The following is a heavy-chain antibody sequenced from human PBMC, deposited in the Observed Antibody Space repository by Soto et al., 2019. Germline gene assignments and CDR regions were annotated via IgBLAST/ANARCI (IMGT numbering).Heavy chain of an antibody. CDR1: GFTFSSYW. Sequence: AGGSLRLSCAASGFTFSSYWMSWVRQAPGKGLEWVANIKQDGSEKYYVDSVKGRFTISRDNAKNSLFLQMNNLRAEDTAVYYCARDQGWGASDIWGQGTKVTVSS. CDR3: ARDQGWGASDI. J-gene: IGHJ3*02. D-gene: IGHD6-19*01. CDR2: IKQDGSEK. V-gene: IGHV3-7*01.